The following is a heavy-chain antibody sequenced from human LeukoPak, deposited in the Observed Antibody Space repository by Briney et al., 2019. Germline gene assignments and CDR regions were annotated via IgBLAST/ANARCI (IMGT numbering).Heavy chain of an antibody. CDR1: GFSFSNGW. V-gene: IGHV3-15*01. CDR3: TTDWGISDRPLFDL. D-gene: IGHD6-6*01. Sequence: GGSLTLSCAASGFSFSNGWLSRVRQAPGKGREWVGRIKNKTDGGTTHYAASMKGRFTISRDDSKNTVYLQMNSLKTEDTAVYQCTTDWGISDRPLFDLWGQGTLVTVSS. J-gene: IGHJ4*02. CDR2: IKNKTDGGTT.